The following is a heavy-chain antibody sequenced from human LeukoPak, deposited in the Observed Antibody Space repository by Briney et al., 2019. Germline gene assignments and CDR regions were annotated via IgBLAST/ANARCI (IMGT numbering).Heavy chain of an antibody. Sequence: ETLCLTCTVSGGSISSYYWSWIRQPPGKGLGWIGYIYYSGSTNYNPSLKSRVTISVDTSKNQFSLKLSSVTAADTAVYYCARGLAARPDYWGQGTLVTVSS. CDR2: IYYSGST. J-gene: IGHJ4*02. CDR1: GGSISSYY. V-gene: IGHV4-59*08. D-gene: IGHD6-6*01. CDR3: ARGLAARPDY.